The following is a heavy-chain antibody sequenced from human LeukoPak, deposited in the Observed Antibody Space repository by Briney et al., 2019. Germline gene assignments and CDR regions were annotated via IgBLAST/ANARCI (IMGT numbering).Heavy chain of an antibody. CDR1: GGSISSHY. D-gene: IGHD5-18*01. CDR2: IYYSGST. CDR3: AREDTVMAFDY. Sequence: SETLSLTCTVSGGSISSHYWSWIRQPPGKGLEWIGYIYYSGSTNYNPSLKSRVTISIDTSKNQFSLTLSSVTAADTAVYYCAREDTVMAFDYWGQGTLVTVSS. J-gene: IGHJ4*02. V-gene: IGHV4-59*11.